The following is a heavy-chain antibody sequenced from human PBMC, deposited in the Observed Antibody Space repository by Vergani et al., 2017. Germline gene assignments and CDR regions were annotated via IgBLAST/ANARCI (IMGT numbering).Heavy chain of an antibody. CDR3: ARDLRLLYNRFDP. Sequence: QVQLVESGGGVVQPGRSLRLSCAASGFTFNQYGMHWVRQAPGKGLEWVAVTWYDGNNKQYADSVKGRVTISRDNSKSTKYLQMNSLRDEDTGVYYCARDLRLLYNRFDPWGQGTLVTVSS. D-gene: IGHD1-14*01. V-gene: IGHV3-33*01. J-gene: IGHJ5*02. CDR2: TWYDGNNK. CDR1: GFTFNQYG.